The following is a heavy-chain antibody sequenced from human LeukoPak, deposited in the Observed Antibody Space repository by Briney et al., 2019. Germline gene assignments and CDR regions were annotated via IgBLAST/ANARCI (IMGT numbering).Heavy chain of an antibody. J-gene: IGHJ3*02. CDR3: ARESAGYDILTGYYPNDAFDI. CDR2: IYTSGST. D-gene: IGHD3-9*01. CDR1: AGSISSYY. V-gene: IGHV4-4*07. Sequence: KASETLSLTCTVSAGSISSYYWSWIRQPAGRGLEWIGRIYTSGSTNYNPSLKSRVTISVDTSKNPFTLKLSSVTAADTAVYYCARESAGYDILTGYYPNDAFDIWGQGTMVTVSS.